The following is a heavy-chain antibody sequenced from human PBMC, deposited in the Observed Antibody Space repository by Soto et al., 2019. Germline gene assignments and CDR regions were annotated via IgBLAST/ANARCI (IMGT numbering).Heavy chain of an antibody. CDR2: INAGNGNT. D-gene: IGHD3-3*01. CDR3: ARLRTVTIFGVDFPRDAFDF. Sequence: QVQLVQSAAEVRKPGASVKVSCKASGYTFTSYAIHWVRQAPGQRREWMGWINAGNGNTKYSGKFQGRVTITRDTSASTVYMELSSLRSEDTAVYYCARLRTVTIFGVDFPRDAFDFWGTGTMVTVSS. CDR1: GYTFTSYA. J-gene: IGHJ3*01. V-gene: IGHV1-3*01.